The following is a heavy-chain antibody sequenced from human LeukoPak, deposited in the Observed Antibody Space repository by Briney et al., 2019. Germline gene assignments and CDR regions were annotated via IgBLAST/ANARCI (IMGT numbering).Heavy chain of an antibody. CDR1: GFTFNIAW. CDR2: IKDGGGTT. CDR3: TTDLGAYGDYLRN. V-gene: IGHV3-15*01. D-gene: IGHD4-17*01. J-gene: IGHJ1*01. Sequence: GGSLRLSCAATGFTFNIAWMSWVRQAPGKGLEWIARIKDGGGTTDYAAPVKGRFTISRDDSRNTVSLQMNSLNTEDIGVYYCTTDLGAYGDYLRNWGQGSLVTVSS.